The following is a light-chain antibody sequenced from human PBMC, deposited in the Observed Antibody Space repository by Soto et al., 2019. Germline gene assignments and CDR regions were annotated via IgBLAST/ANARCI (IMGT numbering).Light chain of an antibody. CDR2: RND. J-gene: IGLJ1*01. V-gene: IGLV1-44*01. CDR3: AAWDDSLDEYV. Sequence: QSVLTQPPSASGTPGQRVTISCSGSTSNIGSNTVHWYQQLPGTAPTLLIYRNDQRPSGVPARFSGSKSGTSASLAISGLQPDDEADYYCAAWDDSLDEYVFGTGTKLTVL. CDR1: TSNIGSNT.